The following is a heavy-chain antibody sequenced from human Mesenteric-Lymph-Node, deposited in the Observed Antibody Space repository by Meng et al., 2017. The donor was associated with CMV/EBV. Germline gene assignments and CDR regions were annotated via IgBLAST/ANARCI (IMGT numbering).Heavy chain of an antibody. CDR2: ITSSPTNI. CDR1: GFTFSSYA. CDR3: ARFKDTTMAFNAFDM. Sequence: GESLKISCAASGFTFSSYAMSWVRQAPGKGLEWVSSITSSPTNIYYADSVKGRFTISRENAKNLLFLQMNSLRAEDTAVYYCARFKDTTMAFNAFDMWGQGTMVTVSS. V-gene: IGHV3-21*01. J-gene: IGHJ3*02. D-gene: IGHD5-18*01.